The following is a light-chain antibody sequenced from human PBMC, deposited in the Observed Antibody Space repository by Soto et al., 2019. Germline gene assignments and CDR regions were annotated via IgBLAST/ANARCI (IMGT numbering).Light chain of an antibody. CDR2: KAS. V-gene: IGKV1-5*03. CDR1: QSISSW. CDR3: QQYDNGWT. J-gene: IGKJ1*01. Sequence: DIQMTQSPSTLSASVGDRVTITCRASQSISSWLAWYQQRPGKAPKLLIYKASSLESGVPSRFSGSGSGIEFTLTISSLQPDDSATYYCQQYDNGWTFGQGTKVEI.